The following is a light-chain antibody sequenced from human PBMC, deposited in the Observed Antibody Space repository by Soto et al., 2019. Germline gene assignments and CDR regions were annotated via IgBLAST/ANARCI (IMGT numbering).Light chain of an antibody. CDR1: KIGSKS. CDR2: DNN. J-gene: IGLJ3*02. CDR3: QVWDGYNDHGV. Sequence: SYELTQPHSVSVAPGQTARITCGGNKIGSKSVHWYQQKPGQAPVLVVYDNNDRPSGIPERFSGSNSGNTATLTINRVEAGDEADYYCQVWDGYNDHGVFGGGTKLTVL. V-gene: IGLV3-21*02.